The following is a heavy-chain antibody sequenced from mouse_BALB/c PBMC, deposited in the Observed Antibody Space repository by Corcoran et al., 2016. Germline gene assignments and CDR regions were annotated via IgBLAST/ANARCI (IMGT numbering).Heavy chain of an antibody. Sequence: QIQLVQSGPELKKPGETVKISCKASGYTFTNYGMNWVKQAPGKGSKWMGWINTYTGEPTYADDFKGRFAFSLETSASNAYLQINNLKNEDMATYFCARGRSYAMDYWGQGTSVTVSS. CDR3: ARGRSYAMDY. V-gene: IGHV9-1*02. CDR2: INTYTGEP. J-gene: IGHJ4*01. CDR1: GYTFTNYG.